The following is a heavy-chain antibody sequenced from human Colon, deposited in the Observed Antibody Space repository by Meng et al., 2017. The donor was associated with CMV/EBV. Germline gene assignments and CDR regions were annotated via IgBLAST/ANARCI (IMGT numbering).Heavy chain of an antibody. CDR1: GFSFRNYG. D-gene: IGHD2-15*01. Sequence: GESLKISCAASGFSFRNYGMSWVRQAPGKGLEWVSILRGGASYTYRGDSVKGRFTIARDDSKNTLYLQMNSLRPDDTAVYFCARGGGLYCTVGSCYYPLDYWGQGTLVTVSS. V-gene: IGHV3-23*03. CDR2: LRGGASYT. J-gene: IGHJ4*02. CDR3: ARGGGLYCTVGSCYYPLDY.